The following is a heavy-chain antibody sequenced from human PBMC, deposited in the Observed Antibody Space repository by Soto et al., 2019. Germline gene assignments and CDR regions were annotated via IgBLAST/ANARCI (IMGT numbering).Heavy chain of an antibody. CDR3: TRHRGLAAAAEDAFDI. CDR1: GFTFSGSA. Sequence: EVQLVESGGGLVQPGGSLKLSCAASGFTFSGSAMHWVRQASGKGLEWVGRIRSKANSYATAYAASVKGRFTISRDDSENTAYLQMNSLKTEDTAVYYCTRHRGLAAAAEDAFDIWGQGTMVTVSS. V-gene: IGHV3-73*02. CDR2: IRSKANSYAT. D-gene: IGHD6-13*01. J-gene: IGHJ3*02.